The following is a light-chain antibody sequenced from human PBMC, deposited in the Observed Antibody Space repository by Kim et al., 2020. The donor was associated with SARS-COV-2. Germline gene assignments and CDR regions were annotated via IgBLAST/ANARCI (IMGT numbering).Light chain of an antibody. V-gene: IGKV3-11*01. Sequence: EIVMTQSPATLSVSPGERATLSCRASQSVSSYLAWYQQKPGQAPRLLIYDASNRATGIPARFSGSGSGTDFTLTISSLEPEDFAVYYCQQRSNWLSLTFGGGTKVDIK. CDR1: QSVSSY. J-gene: IGKJ4*01. CDR3: QQRSNWLSLT. CDR2: DAS.